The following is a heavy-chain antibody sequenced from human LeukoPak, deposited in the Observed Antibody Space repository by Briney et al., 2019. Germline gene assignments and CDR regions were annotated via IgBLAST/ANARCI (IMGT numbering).Heavy chain of an antibody. V-gene: IGHV3-23*01. CDR3: AKDEAFDI. J-gene: IGHJ3*02. Sequence: GRSLRLACAASGFTFSSYAMSWVRQAPGKWLEWGSAISGSGGSTYYADSVKGRFTISRDNSKYTLHLQMNRLRAEARAVYYCAKDEAFDIWGQGTMVSVSS. CDR2: ISGSGGST. CDR1: GFTFSSYA.